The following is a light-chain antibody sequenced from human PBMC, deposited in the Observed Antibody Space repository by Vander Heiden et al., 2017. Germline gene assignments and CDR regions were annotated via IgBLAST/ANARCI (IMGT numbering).Light chain of an antibody. V-gene: IGLV2-11*01. Sequence: SALTQPRSVSGSPGQSVSISCPGTSSYVGAYNYASWYQQHPGKAPKLMMYEGSKRPSGVPDRFSGSKSGKTVSLTIYGLQAEDEAEYYCCSSEGRYTFMVFGGGTKLTVL. CDR2: EGS. CDR3: CSSEGRYTFMV. CDR1: SSYVGAYNY. J-gene: IGLJ2*01.